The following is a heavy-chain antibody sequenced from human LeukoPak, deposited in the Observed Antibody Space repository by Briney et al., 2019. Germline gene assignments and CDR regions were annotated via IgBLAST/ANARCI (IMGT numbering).Heavy chain of an antibody. V-gene: IGHV3-21*01. J-gene: IGHJ4*02. D-gene: IGHD3-10*01. CDR1: GFTFSSYS. CDR3: ARGPLYGSGSYYRGL. CDR2: ISSSSSYI. Sequence: RSGGSLRLSCAASGFTFSSYSMNWVHQAPGKGLEWVSSISSSSSYIYYADSVKGRFTISRDNAKNSLHLQMNSLRAEDTAVYYCARGPLYGSGSYYRGLWGQGTLVTVSS.